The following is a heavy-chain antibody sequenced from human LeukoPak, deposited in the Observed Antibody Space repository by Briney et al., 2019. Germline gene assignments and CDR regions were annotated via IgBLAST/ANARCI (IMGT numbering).Heavy chain of an antibody. CDR1: GFTFSSYS. J-gene: IGHJ4*02. Sequence: GGSRRLSCAASGFTFSSYSMNWVRQAPGKGLEWVSSISSSSSYIYYADSVKGRFTISRDNAKNSLYLQMNSLRAEDTAVYYCARDSYGSGSYYNEFHYWGQGTLVTVSS. CDR2: ISSSSSYI. V-gene: IGHV3-21*01. D-gene: IGHD3-10*01. CDR3: ARDSYGSGSYYNEFHY.